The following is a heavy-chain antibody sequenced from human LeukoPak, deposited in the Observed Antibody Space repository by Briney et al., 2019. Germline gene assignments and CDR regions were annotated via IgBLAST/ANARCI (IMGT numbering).Heavy chain of an antibody. CDR3: ARDLIDSSGYYQGSLDY. J-gene: IGHJ4*02. CDR2: IIPILGIA. V-gene: IGHV1-69*04. Sequence: SAKVSCKASGGTFSSYAISWVRQAPGQGLEWMGRIIPILGIANYAQKFQGRVTITADKSTSTAYMELSSLRSEDTAVYYCARDLIDSSGYYQGSLDYWGQGTLVTVSS. CDR1: GGTFSSYA. D-gene: IGHD3-22*01.